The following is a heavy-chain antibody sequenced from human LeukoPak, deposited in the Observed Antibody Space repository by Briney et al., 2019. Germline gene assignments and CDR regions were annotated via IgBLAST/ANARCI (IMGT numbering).Heavy chain of an antibody. V-gene: IGHV3-21*03. Sequence: DSVKGRFTISRDNAKNSLFLQMNSLRAEDTAVYYCARDHMFRWGPGTLVTVSS. D-gene: IGHD3-10*02. CDR3: ARDHMFR. J-gene: IGHJ4*02.